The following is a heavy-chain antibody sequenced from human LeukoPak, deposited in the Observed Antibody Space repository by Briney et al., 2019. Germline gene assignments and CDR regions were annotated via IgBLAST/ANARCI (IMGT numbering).Heavy chain of an antibody. CDR2: INHSGRT. V-gene: IGHV4-34*01. Sequence: TETLSLTCAVYGGSFSDYFWGWIRQPPGKGLEWIGEINHSGRTYYNPSLKSRVTISVDTSKNQFSLNLSSVTAADTAVYYCARDVVVVPAAIHYGMDVWGQGTTVTVSS. D-gene: IGHD2-2*01. CDR3: ARDVVVVPAAIHYGMDV. J-gene: IGHJ6*02. CDR1: GGSFSDYF.